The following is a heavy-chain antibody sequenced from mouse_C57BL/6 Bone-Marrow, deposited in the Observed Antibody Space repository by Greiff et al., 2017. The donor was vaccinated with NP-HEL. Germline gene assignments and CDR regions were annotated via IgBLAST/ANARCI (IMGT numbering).Heavy chain of an antibody. Sequence: EVMLVESGGGLVQPGGSLRLSCAASGFTFTDYYMSWVRQPPGKALEWLGFIRNKANGYTTEYSASVKGRFTISRDNSQSSLYLKMNALRAEDSATYYCARYILGYDFYYYAMDYWGQGTSVTVSS. D-gene: IGHD2-2*01. J-gene: IGHJ4*01. CDR2: IRNKANGYTT. V-gene: IGHV7-3*01. CDR3: ARYILGYDFYYYAMDY. CDR1: GFTFTDYY.